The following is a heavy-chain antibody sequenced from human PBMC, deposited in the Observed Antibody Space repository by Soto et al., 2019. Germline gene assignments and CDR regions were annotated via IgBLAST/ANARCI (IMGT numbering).Heavy chain of an antibody. V-gene: IGHV4-59*01. CDR2: IYYSGST. CDR3: ARSSGKGSYYDFWSGTPPSMDV. J-gene: IGHJ6*02. CDR1: GGSISSYY. D-gene: IGHD3-3*01. Sequence: SETLSLTCTVSGGSISSYYWSWIRQPPGKGLEWIGYIYYSGSTNYNPSLKSRVTISVDTSKNQFSLKLSSVTAADTAVYYCARSSGKGSYYDFWSGTPPSMDVWGQGTTVTVSS.